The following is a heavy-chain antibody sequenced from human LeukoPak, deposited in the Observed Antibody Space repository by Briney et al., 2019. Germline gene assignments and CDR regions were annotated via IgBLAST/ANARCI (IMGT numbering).Heavy chain of an antibody. CDR1: GGTFSSYA. V-gene: IGHV1-69*13. CDR3: ARDYTYYYGSGSYAPFY. Sequence: SVKVSFKASGGTFSSYAISWVRQAPGQGLEWMGGIIPIFGTANYAQKFQGRVTITADESTSTAYMELSSLRSEDTAVYYCARDYTYYYGSGSYAPFYWGQGTLVTVSS. J-gene: IGHJ4*02. CDR2: IIPIFGTA. D-gene: IGHD3-10*01.